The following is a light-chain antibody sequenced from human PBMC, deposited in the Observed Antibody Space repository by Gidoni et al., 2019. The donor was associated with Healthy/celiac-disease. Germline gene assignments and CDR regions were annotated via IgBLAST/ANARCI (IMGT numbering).Light chain of an antibody. CDR1: QGISSY. V-gene: IGKV1-9*01. CDR2: AAS. Sequence: DIQLTQSPSFLSASVGDRVTITCRASQGISSYLAWYQQKPGKAPKLLIYAASTLQSGVPSRCSGSGSGTEFTLTISSLQPEDFATYYCQQLNSYPPRFTFGPGTKVDIK. CDR3: QQLNSYPPRFT. J-gene: IGKJ3*01.